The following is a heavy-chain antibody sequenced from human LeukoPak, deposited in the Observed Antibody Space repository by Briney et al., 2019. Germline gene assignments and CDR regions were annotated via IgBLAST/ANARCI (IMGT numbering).Heavy chain of an antibody. V-gene: IGHV1-58*01. CDR3: ATDLSNPRMGASYLDS. CDR1: GFTSTNFA. Sequence: SVKVSCKASGFTSTNFAVQWVRQARGQRLEWIGWIIVGSGATKCAQDFQERVTITRDLSTSTLYMELRSLTSEDTAVYYCATDLSNPRMGASYLDSWGQGTLVTVSS. D-gene: IGHD3-16*01. J-gene: IGHJ4*02. CDR2: IIVGSGAT.